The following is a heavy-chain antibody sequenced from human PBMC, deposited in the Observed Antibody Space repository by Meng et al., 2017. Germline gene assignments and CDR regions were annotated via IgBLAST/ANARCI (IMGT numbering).Heavy chain of an antibody. CDR3: ARGGVDTAMFPAAFDI. J-gene: IGHJ3*02. CDR1: GFTFSSYG. V-gene: IGHV3-33*01. D-gene: IGHD5-18*01. CDR2: IWYDGSNK. Sequence: GESLKISCAASGFTFSSYGMHWVRQAPGKGLEWVAVIWYDGSNKYYADSVKGRFTISRDNSKNTLYLQMNSLRAEDTAVYYCARGGVDTAMFPAAFDIWGQGTMVTVSS.